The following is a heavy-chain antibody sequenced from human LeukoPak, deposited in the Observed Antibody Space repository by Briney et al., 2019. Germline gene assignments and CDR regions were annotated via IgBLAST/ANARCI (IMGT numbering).Heavy chain of an antibody. CDR2: IIPIFGTA. CDR1: GGTFSSYA. D-gene: IGHD3-22*01. Sequence: SVKVSCKASGGTFSSYAISWVRQAPGQGLEWMGGIIPIFGTANYAQKFQGRVTITADESTSTAYMELSSLRSEDTAVYYCARIMYYYDSSGYHGEYYFDYWGQGTLVTVSS. V-gene: IGHV1-69*13. J-gene: IGHJ4*02. CDR3: ARIMYYYDSSGYHGEYYFDY.